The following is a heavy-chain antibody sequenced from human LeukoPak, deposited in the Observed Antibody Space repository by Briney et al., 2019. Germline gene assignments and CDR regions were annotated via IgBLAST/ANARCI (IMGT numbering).Heavy chain of an antibody. CDR1: GFTFSSYA. CDR2: ISGSGGST. CDR3: ARNYGSSSWWGTYDY. J-gene: IGHJ4*02. Sequence: PGGSLRLSCAASGFTFSSYAMSWVRQAPGKGLEWVSAISGSGGSTYYADSVKGQFTISRDNSKNTLYLQMNSLRAEDTAVYYCARNYGSSSWWGTYDYWGQGTLVTVSS. D-gene: IGHD6-13*01. V-gene: IGHV3-23*01.